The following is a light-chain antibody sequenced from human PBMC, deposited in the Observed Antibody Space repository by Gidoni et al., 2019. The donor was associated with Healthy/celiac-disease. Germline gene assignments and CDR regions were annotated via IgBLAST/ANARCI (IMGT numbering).Light chain of an antibody. Sequence: SYVLTQPTSVSVAPGQTARITCGGHKIGSKSVHWYQQKPGQAPVLVVSDDSDRPSGIPERFSGSNSGNTATLTISRVEAGDEADYSCQVWDSSSDHPPVLFGGGTKLTVL. CDR2: DDS. CDR1: KIGSKS. J-gene: IGLJ2*01. CDR3: QVWDSSSDHPPVL. V-gene: IGLV3-21*02.